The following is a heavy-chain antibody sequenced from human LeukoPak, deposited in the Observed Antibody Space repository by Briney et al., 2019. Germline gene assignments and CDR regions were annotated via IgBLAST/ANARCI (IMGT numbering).Heavy chain of an antibody. J-gene: IGHJ4*02. CDR2: ISAYNGNT. Sequence: ASVKVSCKASGYTFTSYGISWVRQAPGQGLEWMGWISAYNGNTNYAQKLQGRVTMTTDTSTSTAYMELRSLRSDDTAVYYCARDKSSMVRGVIIRTCDNWGQGTLVTVSS. CDR3: ARDKSSMVRGVIIRTCDN. V-gene: IGHV1-18*01. CDR1: GYTFTSYG. D-gene: IGHD3-10*01.